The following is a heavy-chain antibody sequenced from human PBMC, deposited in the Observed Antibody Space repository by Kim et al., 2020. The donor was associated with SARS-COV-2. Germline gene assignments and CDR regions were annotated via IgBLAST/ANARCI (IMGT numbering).Heavy chain of an antibody. CDR1: GYFFNTYD. V-gene: IGHV1-8*02. CDR3: ARTTTGWPNWFDS. CDR2: VTPSTGNT. Sequence: ASVKVSCMASGYFFNTYDINWVRQASGQGLEWLGWVTPSTGNTGYAQKFQGRVTVTRDTPIRTAYMELRNLRYEDTAVYYCARTTTGWPNWFDSWGQGTLITVSS. D-gene: IGHD6-19*01. J-gene: IGHJ5*01.